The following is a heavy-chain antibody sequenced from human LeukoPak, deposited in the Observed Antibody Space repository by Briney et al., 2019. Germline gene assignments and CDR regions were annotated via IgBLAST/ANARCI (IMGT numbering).Heavy chain of an antibody. J-gene: IGHJ3*02. Sequence: SETLSLTCTVSGGSISSYYWSWIRQPPGKGLEWIGYIYYSGSTNYNPSLKSRVTISVDTSKNQFSLKLSSVTAADTAVYYCASSLMGGDAFDIWGQGTMVTVSS. CDR1: GGSISSYY. CDR3: ASSLMGGDAFDI. V-gene: IGHV4-59*01. CDR2: IYYSGST. D-gene: IGHD1-26*01.